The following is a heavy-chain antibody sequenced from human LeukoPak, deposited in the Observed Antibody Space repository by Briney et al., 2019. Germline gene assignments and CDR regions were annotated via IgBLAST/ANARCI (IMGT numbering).Heavy chain of an antibody. Sequence: SGTLSLTSTVSGGSISSYYWSWIPQPPGRGLEWIACIYYTGSTNYNPSLKSRVTISVDTSKHHFSLKLSSVTAADTAVYYCATGRAYSSVDYWGQGTLVTVSS. CDR1: GGSISSYY. CDR3: ATGRAYSSVDY. J-gene: IGHJ4*02. CDR2: IYYTGST. D-gene: IGHD6-19*01. V-gene: IGHV4-59*01.